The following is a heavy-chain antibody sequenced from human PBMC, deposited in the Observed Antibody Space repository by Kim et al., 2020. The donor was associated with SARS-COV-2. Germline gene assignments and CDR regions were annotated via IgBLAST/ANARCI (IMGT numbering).Heavy chain of an antibody. CDR3: AKSLSNGDYGLGAFDL. CDR1: GFTFSSYA. V-gene: IGHV3-23*01. D-gene: IGHD4-17*01. Sequence: GGSLRLSCAASGFTFSSYAMTWVRQAPGKGLEWVSVVSVMGRSTYYADSVEGRFTISRDNSRTTLYLQMNSLRAEDTAFYYCAKSLSNGDYGLGAFDLWGQGTMVTVSS. J-gene: IGHJ3*01. CDR2: VSVMGRST.